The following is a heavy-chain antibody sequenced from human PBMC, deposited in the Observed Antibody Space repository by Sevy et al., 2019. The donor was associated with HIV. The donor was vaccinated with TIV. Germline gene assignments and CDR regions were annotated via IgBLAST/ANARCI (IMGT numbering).Heavy chain of an antibody. CDR1: GFTFSNYA. D-gene: IGHD2-15*01. J-gene: IGHJ3*02. V-gene: IGHV3-23*01. CDR2: ISGGGSGDDT. Sequence: GGSLGLSCAASGFTFSNYAMNWVRQAPGKGLEWVSAISGGGSGDDTYYADSVKGRFTISRDNSKNTLYLQMNSLRAEDTAVYYCAKDSVVVVGDAFDIWGQGTMVTVSS. CDR3: AKDSVVVVGDAFDI.